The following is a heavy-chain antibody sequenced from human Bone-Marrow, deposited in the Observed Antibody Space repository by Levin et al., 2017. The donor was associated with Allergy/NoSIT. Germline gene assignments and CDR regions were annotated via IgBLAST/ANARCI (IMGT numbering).Heavy chain of an antibody. CDR3: AKVVCVLRDVDWSLEVHFDY. CDR2: IRSKGYGGTP. J-gene: IGHJ4*02. D-gene: IGHD3-9*01. CDR1: GFSFGDSP. V-gene: IGHV3-49*03. Sequence: PGGSLRLSCLTSGFSFGDSPIGFFRQAPGKGLEWVGFIRSKGYGGTPQYAASVKGRFTISRDDSERVAYLQMDSLTTEDTAVYYCAKVVCVLRDVDWSLEVHFDYWGQGTLVTVSS.